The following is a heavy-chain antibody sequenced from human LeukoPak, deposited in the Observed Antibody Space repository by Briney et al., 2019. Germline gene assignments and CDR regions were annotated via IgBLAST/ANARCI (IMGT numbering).Heavy chain of an antibody. V-gene: IGHV4-59*01. CDR3: ARETSQKGAHYMDV. CDR1: GGSISSYY. D-gene: IGHD3-16*01. Sequence: SETLSLTCTVSGGSISSYYWSWIRQPPGKGLEWIGYIYYSGSTNYNPSLKSRVTISVDTSKNQFPLKLSSVTAADTAVYHCARETSQKGAHYMDVWGKGTTVTISS. CDR2: IYYSGST. J-gene: IGHJ6*03.